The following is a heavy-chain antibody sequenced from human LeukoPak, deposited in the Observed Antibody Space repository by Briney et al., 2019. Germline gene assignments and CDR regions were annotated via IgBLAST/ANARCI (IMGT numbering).Heavy chain of an antibody. J-gene: IGHJ4*01. V-gene: IGHV4-34*01. Sequence: SETLSLTCAVYGGSFSGYYWSWIRQPPGKGLEWIGEINHSGSTNYNPSLKSRVIISGDTSKNQISLNLTSVTAADTAVYFCARHRDYYDTWGHGTLVTVSS. D-gene: IGHD3-22*01. CDR1: GGSFSGYY. CDR3: ARHRDYYDT. CDR2: INHSGST.